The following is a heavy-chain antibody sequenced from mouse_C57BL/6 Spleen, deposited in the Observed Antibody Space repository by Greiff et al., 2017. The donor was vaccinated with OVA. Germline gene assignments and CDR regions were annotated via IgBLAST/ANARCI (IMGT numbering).Heavy chain of an antibody. CDR1: GYSFTDYN. J-gene: IGHJ2*01. Sequence: ESGPELVKPGASVKISCKASGYSFTDYNMNWVKQSNGKSLEWIGVINPNYGTTSYNQKFKGKATLTVDQSSSTAYMQLNSLTSEDSAVXYCARGRDYGSSSDYFDYWGQGTTLTVSS. CDR3: ARGRDYGSSSDYFDY. CDR2: INPNYGTT. D-gene: IGHD1-1*01. V-gene: IGHV1-39*01.